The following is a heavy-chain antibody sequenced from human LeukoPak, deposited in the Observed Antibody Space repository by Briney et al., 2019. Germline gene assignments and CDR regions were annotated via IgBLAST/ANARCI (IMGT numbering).Heavy chain of an antibody. CDR1: GYTFTSYG. Sequence: ASVKVSCKASGYTFTSYGISWVRQAPGQGLEWVGWMNSQTGVTDCAQSFQGRVTMTRDTSINTAYLELRSLRSDDTAVYYCARDGGDYADYDYWGQGALVTAPS. CDR3: ARDGGDYADYDY. V-gene: IGHV1-18*01. D-gene: IGHD4-17*01. CDR2: MNSQTGVT. J-gene: IGHJ4*02.